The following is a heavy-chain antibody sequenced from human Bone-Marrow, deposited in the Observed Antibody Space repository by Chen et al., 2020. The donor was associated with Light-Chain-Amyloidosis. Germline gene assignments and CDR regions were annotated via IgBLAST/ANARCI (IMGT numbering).Heavy chain of an antibody. J-gene: IGHJ4*02. CDR3: ARGPLNYGYEFLDY. CDR2: INPNSGGT. CDR1: GYTFTGYY. D-gene: IGHD5-18*01. Sequence: QVQLAQSGAGGKKPGASGKVSGRAAGYTFTGYYIHGVRQAPGQGLEWMGWINPNSGGTNYAQNFQGRVTMTRDTSISTAYMELSRLRFDDTAVYYCARGPLNYGYEFLDYWGQGTLVTVSS. V-gene: IGHV1-2*02.